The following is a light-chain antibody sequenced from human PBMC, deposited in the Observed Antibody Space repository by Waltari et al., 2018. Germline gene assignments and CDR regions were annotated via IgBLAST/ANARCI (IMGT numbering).Light chain of an antibody. CDR2: GAS. J-gene: IGKJ2*01. CDR1: QSVSSN. CDR3: QQYNNWPYT. V-gene: IGKV3-15*01. Sequence: EIVLKQSPATLSVSPGERATLSCRASQSVSSNLAWYQQKPGQAPRLLIYGASTRATGIPARFSGSGSGTEFTLTISSLQSEDFAVYYCQQYNNWPYTFGQGTKLENK.